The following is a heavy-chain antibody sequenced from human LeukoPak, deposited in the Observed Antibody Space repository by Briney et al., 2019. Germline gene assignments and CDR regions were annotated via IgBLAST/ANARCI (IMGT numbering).Heavy chain of an antibody. Sequence: GGSLRLSCAVSGFTFSSNHMNWVRQAPGKGLEWVSIIYNGGSTNYADSVKGRFTISRDTSKNTVFLQMNSLRAEDTAVYYCVRRIPDAIEFDPWGQGTLVTVPS. J-gene: IGHJ5*02. CDR3: VRRIPDAIEFDP. V-gene: IGHV3-66*01. CDR2: IYNGGST. D-gene: IGHD2-2*01. CDR1: GFTFSSNH.